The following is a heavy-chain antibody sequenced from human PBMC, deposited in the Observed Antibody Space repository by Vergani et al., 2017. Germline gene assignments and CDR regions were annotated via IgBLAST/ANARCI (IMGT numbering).Heavy chain of an antibody. CDR3: ARGSVDRYYDSSGYLLDY. V-gene: IGHV4-61*01. J-gene: IGHJ4*02. Sequence: QVQLQESGPGLVKPSETLSLTCTVSGGSVSSGSYYWSWIRQPPGKGLEWIGYIYYSGSTNYNPSLKSRVTISVDTSKNQFSLKLSSVTAADTAVYYCARGSVDRYYDSSGYLLDYWGQGTLVTVSS. CDR2: IYYSGST. D-gene: IGHD3-22*01. CDR1: GGSVSSGSYY.